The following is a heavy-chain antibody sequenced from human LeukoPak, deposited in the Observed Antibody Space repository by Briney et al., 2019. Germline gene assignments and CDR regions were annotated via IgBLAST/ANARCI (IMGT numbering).Heavy chain of an antibody. V-gene: IGHV3-33*01. Sequence: SGGSLRLSCAASGCTFSSYDMHWVRQAPGKGPEWVAVIWYDGSNEYYADSVKGRFTISRDNSKNMLYLQMNSLRAEDTALYYCARETSLSGWYFDYWGQGTLVTVSS. CDR3: ARETSLSGWYFDY. J-gene: IGHJ4*02. D-gene: IGHD6-19*01. CDR1: GCTFSSYD. CDR2: IWYDGSNE.